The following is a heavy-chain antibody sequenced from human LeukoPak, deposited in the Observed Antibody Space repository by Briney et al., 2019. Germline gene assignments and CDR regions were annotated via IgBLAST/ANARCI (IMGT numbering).Heavy chain of an antibody. CDR3: AKELYNYGDYGAEGLDV. CDR2: ISYDGSSE. J-gene: IGHJ6*02. CDR1: GFTFGNYG. V-gene: IGHV3-30*18. D-gene: IGHD4-17*01. Sequence: GGSLRLSCAVSGFTFGNYGMHWVRQAPGKGLEWVALISYDGSSEYYAGSVKGRFTISRDNSKITVYPQMNSLKAEGTAVYYCAKELYNYGDYGAEGLDVGGQGTTVTVS.